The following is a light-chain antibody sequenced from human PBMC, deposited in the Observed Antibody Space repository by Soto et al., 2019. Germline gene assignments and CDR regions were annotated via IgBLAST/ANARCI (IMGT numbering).Light chain of an antibody. CDR3: QVWDSSSDHVV. CDR2: YDS. CDR1: NIGSKS. V-gene: IGLV3-21*04. J-gene: IGLJ2*01. Sequence: SYELTQPPSVSVAPGKTARITCGGNNIGSKSVHWYQQKPGQAPVLVIYYDSDRPSGIPERFSGSNSGNTATLTISRVEAGDEADYYCQVWDSSSDHVVFCGGTTLTVL.